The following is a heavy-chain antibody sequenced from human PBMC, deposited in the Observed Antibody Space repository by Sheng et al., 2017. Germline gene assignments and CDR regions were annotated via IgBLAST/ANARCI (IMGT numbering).Heavy chain of an antibody. D-gene: IGHD6-13*01. CDR1: GYTFTDYY. Sequence: QVQLVQSGAEVKKPGASVKVSCKASGYTFTDYYIHWVRQAPGQGLEWMGWLNPNTGDTKFAQKFQGRVTMTRDTSISTAYMELSRLRSDDTALYYCARDRSNTWFGGVDYWGQGTLVTVSS. J-gene: IGHJ4*02. V-gene: IGHV1-2*02. CDR3: ARDRSNTWFGGVDY. CDR2: LNPNTGDT.